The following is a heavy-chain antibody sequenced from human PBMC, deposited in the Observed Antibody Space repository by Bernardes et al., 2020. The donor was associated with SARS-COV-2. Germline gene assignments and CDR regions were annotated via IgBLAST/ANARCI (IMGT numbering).Heavy chain of an antibody. CDR1: GGSISNANYY. D-gene: IGHD3-3*01. CDR3: ARLGDYDFWSGRGGWFDP. Sequence: SETLSLTCTVSGGSISNANYYWGWIRQPPGRGLEWIGNIYYSGRTYYNPSLKSRVTISVDTSKNQFSLKLSSVTAADTAVYYCARLGDYDFWSGRGGWFDPWGQGNLVTVSS. V-gene: IGHV4-39*01. CDR2: IYYSGRT. J-gene: IGHJ5*02.